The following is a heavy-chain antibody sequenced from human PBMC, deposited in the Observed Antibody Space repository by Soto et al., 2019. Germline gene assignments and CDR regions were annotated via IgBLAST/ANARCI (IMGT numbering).Heavy chain of an antibody. CDR1: GFTFSSYA. Sequence: EVQLLESGGGLVQPGGSLRLSCAASGFTFSSYAMSWVRQAPGKGLDWVSAISGSGGSTYYADSVKGRFTISRDNSKNTLYLQMNSLRAEDTAVYYCAKDRVITFGGVIVHWETIDYWGQGTLVTVSS. J-gene: IGHJ4*02. V-gene: IGHV3-23*01. CDR3: AKDRVITFGGVIVHWETIDY. D-gene: IGHD3-16*02. CDR2: ISGSGGST.